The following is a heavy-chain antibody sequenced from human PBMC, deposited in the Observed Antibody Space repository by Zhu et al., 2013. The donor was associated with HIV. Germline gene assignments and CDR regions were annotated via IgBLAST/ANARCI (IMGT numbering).Heavy chain of an antibody. CDR3: ARGRYYYDHDGYYHEYFEV. CDR1: GYTFTSHD. Sequence: QVQLVQSGAEVKNPGASVKVSCKTSGYTFTSHDINWARQAPGQRLEWMGWISCYNAKTKSAREFQDRVSMTIDISASTAYLELRSLRSDDTAIYYCARGRYYYDHDGYYHEYFEVWGQGTLVTVSS. J-gene: IGHJ1*01. V-gene: IGHV1-18*01. D-gene: IGHD3-22*01. CDR2: ISCYNAKT.